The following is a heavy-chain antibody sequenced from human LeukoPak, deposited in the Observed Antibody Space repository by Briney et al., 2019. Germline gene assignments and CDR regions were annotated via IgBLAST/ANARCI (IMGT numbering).Heavy chain of an antibody. CDR1: GYTFTSYD. CDR2: ISAYNGNT. D-gene: IGHD5-18*01. J-gene: IGHJ4*02. Sequence: ASVKVCCKASGYTFTSYDISWVRQAPGQGLEWMGWISAYNGNTNYAQKLQGRVTMTTDTSTSTAYMELRSLRSDDTAVYYCARVDTAMVTNLFYYWGQGTLVTVSS. V-gene: IGHV1-18*04. CDR3: ARVDTAMVTNLFYY.